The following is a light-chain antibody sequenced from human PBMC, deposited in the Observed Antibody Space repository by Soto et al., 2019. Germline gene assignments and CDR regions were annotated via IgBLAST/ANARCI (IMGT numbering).Light chain of an antibody. CDR3: QQTNSGPWT. CDR1: ESISDY. CDR2: TAS. J-gene: IGKJ1*01. V-gene: IGKV1-39*01. Sequence: DIQMTQSPSSRSASAGDRVTISFRASESISDYLAWYQQKPGKAPKLLINTASSLRSGVPSRFSGSGSGTDFTLTIGSLQPEDFATYFCQQTNSGPWTFGQGTKVDIK.